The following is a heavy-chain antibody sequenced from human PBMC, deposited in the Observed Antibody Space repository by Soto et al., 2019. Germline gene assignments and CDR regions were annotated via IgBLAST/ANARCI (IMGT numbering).Heavy chain of an antibody. Sequence: QVQMRQSGPGLVKPSQTLSLKCSVSGGSIGSRDYYWSWIRQHPEKGLEWIGSIHYNGNTDYNPSLRGRPTISLDASMNEFSLKLTSVTAADTAVYYCARDKGGAALKGSGMDVWGQGTTVTVS. CDR1: GGSIGSRDYY. J-gene: IGHJ6*02. V-gene: IGHV4-31*02. CDR2: IHYNGNT. D-gene: IGHD2-8*01. CDR3: ARDKGGAALKGSGMDV.